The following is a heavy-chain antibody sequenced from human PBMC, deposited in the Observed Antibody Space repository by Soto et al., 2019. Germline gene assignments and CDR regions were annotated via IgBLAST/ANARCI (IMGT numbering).Heavy chain of an antibody. CDR2: IFSNDEK. CDR1: GFSLSNARMG. D-gene: IGHD3-16*02. J-gene: IGHJ3*02. V-gene: IGHV2-26*01. CDR3: ARILPSMNTFGGVIVVAAFDI. Sequence: QVTLKESGPVLVKPTETLTLTCTVSGFSLSNARMGVSWIRQPPGKALEWLAHIFSNDEKSYSTSLKSRLTITKDTSKSQVVLTMTNMDPVDTATYYCARILPSMNTFGGVIVVAAFDIWGQGTMVAVSS.